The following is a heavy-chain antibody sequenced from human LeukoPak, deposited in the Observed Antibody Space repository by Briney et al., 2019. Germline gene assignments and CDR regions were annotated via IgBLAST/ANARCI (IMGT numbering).Heavy chain of an antibody. CDR1: GYTFTGYY. CDR2: INPNSGGT. V-gene: IGHV1-2*02. D-gene: IGHD6-19*01. CDR3: ARLWYNSGWYNQHFDY. J-gene: IGHJ4*02. Sequence: GASVKVSCKASGYTFTGYYMHWVRQAPGQGLEWMGWINPNSGGTNYAQKFQGRVTMTRDTSISTAYMELTRLRSDDTAVYYCARLWYNSGWYNQHFDYWGQGTQVTVSS.